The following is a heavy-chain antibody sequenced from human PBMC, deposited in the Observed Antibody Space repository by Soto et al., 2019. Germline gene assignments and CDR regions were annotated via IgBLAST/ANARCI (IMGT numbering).Heavy chain of an antibody. CDR2: ISAYNGNT. D-gene: IGHD2-15*01. V-gene: IGHV1-18*01. J-gene: IGHJ4*02. Sequence: ASVKVSCKASGYTFTSYGISWVRQAPGQGLEWMGWISAYNGNTNYAQKLQGRVTMTTDTSTSTAYMELRSLRSDDTAVYYCAVGYCSGGSCYSGPPYDYWGQGTLGTVS. CDR1: GYTFTSYG. CDR3: AVGYCSGGSCYSGPPYDY.